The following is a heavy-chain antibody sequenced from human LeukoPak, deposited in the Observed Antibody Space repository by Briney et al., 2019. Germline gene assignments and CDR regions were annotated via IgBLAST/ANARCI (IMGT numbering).Heavy chain of an antibody. CDR2: IYYSGST. CDR3: ARFDFWSGLDAFDI. V-gene: IGHV4-59*01. D-gene: IGHD3-3*01. CDR1: GGSISSYH. Sequence: SETLSLTCTVSGGSISSYHWSWIRQPPGKGLEWIGNIYYSGSTNYNPSLKSRVTISVDTSKNQFSLKLSSVTAADTAVYYCARFDFWSGLDAFDIWGQGTMVTVSS. J-gene: IGHJ3*02.